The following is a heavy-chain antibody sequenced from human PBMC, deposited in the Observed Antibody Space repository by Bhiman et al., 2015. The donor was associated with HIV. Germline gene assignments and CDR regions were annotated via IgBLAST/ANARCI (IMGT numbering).Heavy chain of an antibody. Sequence: QVQLEESGGGVVQPGKSLRLSCVASGFKFNTYGMHWVRQAPGKGLEWLAGISYDGNKKYYADSAMGRFTISRDNSKETLYLQVNSLSPADAAVYYCTRGTQGALFDYWGQGTLVAVSS. CDR2: ISYDGNKK. CDR1: GFKFNTYG. V-gene: IGHV3-30*03. J-gene: IGHJ4*02. CDR3: TRGTQGALFDY. D-gene: IGHD3-10*01.